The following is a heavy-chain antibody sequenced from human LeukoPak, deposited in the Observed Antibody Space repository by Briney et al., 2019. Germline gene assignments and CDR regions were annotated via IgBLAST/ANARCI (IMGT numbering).Heavy chain of an antibody. Sequence: GGSLRLSCGASGFTFSSYSMNWVRQAPGKGLEWVSSISSSSSYIYYADSVKGRFTISRDNAKNSLYLQMDSLRAEDTAVYYCARGDGYNYFDYWGQGTLVTVSS. CDR2: ISSSSSYI. V-gene: IGHV3-21*01. D-gene: IGHD5-24*01. J-gene: IGHJ4*02. CDR3: ARGDGYNYFDY. CDR1: GFTFSSYS.